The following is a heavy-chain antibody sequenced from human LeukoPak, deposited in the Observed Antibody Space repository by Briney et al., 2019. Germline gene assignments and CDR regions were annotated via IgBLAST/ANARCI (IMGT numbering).Heavy chain of an antibody. V-gene: IGHV4-59*01. D-gene: IGHD6-13*01. J-gene: IGHJ4*02. CDR1: GGSISSYY. Sequence: PSETLSLTCTVSGGSISSYYWSWIRRPPGKGLEWIGYIYYSGTTNYNPSLKSRVTISVDTSKNQFSLKLSSVTAADTAVYYCARGVYIAAAQYGYWGQGTLVSVSS. CDR3: ARGVYIAAAQYGY. CDR2: IYYSGTT.